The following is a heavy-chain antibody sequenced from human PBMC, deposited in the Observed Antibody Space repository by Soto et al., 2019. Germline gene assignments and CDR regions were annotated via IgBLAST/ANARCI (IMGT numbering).Heavy chain of an antibody. CDR3: ASGSHVLHY. D-gene: IGHD6-6*01. J-gene: IGHJ4*02. Sequence: SETLSLTCAVSGGSISSGGYSWSWIRQPPGKGLEWIGYISHSGSTYYNPSLKSRVTISVDRSKNQFSLKLSSVTAADTAVYFCASGSHVLHYWGQGTLVTVSS. CDR1: GGSISSGGYS. V-gene: IGHV4-30-2*01. CDR2: ISHSGST.